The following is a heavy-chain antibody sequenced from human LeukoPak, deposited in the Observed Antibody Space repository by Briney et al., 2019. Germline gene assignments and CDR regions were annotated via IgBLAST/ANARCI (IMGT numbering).Heavy chain of an antibody. V-gene: IGHV4-34*01. CDR3: ARERGSSWSPVDS. J-gene: IGHJ4*02. D-gene: IGHD6-13*01. CDR1: GGSFSGYH. CDR2: ITHSEST. Sequence: SETLSLTCAIYGGSFSGYHWSWIRQPPGKGLEWIGEITHSESTSYNPSVKSRVRISVDTSKNQFSLELSSVTAADTAVYFCARERGSSWSPVDSWGQGTLVTVSS.